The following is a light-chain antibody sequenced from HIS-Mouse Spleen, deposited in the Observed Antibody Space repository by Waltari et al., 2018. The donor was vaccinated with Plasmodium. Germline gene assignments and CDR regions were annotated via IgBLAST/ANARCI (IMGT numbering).Light chain of an antibody. CDR3: CSYAGSSTNWV. CDR2: EGS. V-gene: IGLV2-23*01. CDR1: SSDVGSYNL. J-gene: IGLJ3*02. Sequence: QSALTQPASVSGSPGQSITISCTGPSSDVGSYNLVAWYQQLPGKSPKLMIYEGSKRPSGVSNRFSGSKSGNTASLTISGLQAEDEADYYCCSYAGSSTNWVFGGGTKLTVL.